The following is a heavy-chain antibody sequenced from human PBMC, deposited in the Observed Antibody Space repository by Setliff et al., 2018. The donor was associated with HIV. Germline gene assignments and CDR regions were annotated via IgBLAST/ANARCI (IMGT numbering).Heavy chain of an antibody. V-gene: IGHV3-30*02. D-gene: IGHD3-9*01. CDR1: GFTFSTYG. CDR3: ASGGYDSLTGLGH. Sequence: PGGSLRLSCEASGFTFSTYGMHWVRQAPGKGLEWVAFIRYDGNDKYYRDSVKGRFTISRDNHKKTLSLQMNILRGDDTAVYFCASGGYDSLTGLGHWGQGTLVTVSS. J-gene: IGHJ4*02. CDR2: IRYDGNDK.